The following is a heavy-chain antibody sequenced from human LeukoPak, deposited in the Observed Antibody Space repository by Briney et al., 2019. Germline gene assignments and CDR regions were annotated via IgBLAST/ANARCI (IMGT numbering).Heavy chain of an antibody. V-gene: IGHV3-66*01. CDR1: GFSISHYY. CDR2: IYTGGGT. CDR3: ARGQAYCGADCYSD. D-gene: IGHD2-21*02. Sequence: GGSLRLSCAASGFSISHYYMTWVRQTPGKGLDWVSVIYTGGGTNYGDSVKGRFTISRDNSKNTSYLQMSSLRADDTAIYYCARGQAYCGADCYSDWGQGTLVTVSS. J-gene: IGHJ4*02.